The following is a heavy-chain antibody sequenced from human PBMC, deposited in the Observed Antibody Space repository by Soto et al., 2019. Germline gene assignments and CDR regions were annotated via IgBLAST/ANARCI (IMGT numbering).Heavy chain of an antibody. CDR1: GGSFIGYY. V-gene: IGHV4-34*01. CDR3: ARVSSSWQYNWFDP. J-gene: IGHJ5*02. Sequence: SETLSLTCAVYGGSFIGYYWSWIRRPPWKGLEWIGEINHSGSTNYNPSLKSRVTISVDTSKNQFSLKLSSVTAADTAVYYCARVSSSWQYNWFDPWGQGTLVTVS. D-gene: IGHD6-13*01. CDR2: INHSGST.